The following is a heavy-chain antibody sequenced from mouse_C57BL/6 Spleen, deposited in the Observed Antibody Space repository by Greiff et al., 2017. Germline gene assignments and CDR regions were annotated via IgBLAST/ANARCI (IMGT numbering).Heavy chain of an antibody. D-gene: IGHD3-2*02. V-gene: IGHV1-26*01. J-gene: IGHJ3*01. Sequence: EVQLQQSGPELVKPGASVKISCKASGYTFTDYYMNWVKQSHGKSLEWIGDINPNNGGTSYNQKFKGKATLTVDKSSSTAYMELRSLTSEDSAVYYCARGGAAQATAWFAYWGQGTLVTVSA. CDR1: GYTFTDYY. CDR2: INPNNGGT. CDR3: ARGGAAQATAWFAY.